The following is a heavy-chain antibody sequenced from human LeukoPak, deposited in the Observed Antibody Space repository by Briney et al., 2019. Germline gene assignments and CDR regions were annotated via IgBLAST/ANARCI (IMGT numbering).Heavy chain of an antibody. J-gene: IGHJ6*02. Sequence: PGGSLRLSCAASGFTFSSYGMHWVRQAPGKGLEWVAVIWYDGSNKYYADSVKGRFPISRDNSKNTLYLQMNSLRAEDTAVYYCARAHKVPAATWYYYGMDVWGQGTTVTVSS. CDR3: ARAHKVPAATWYYYGMDV. CDR2: IWYDGSNK. V-gene: IGHV3-33*08. CDR1: GFTFSSYG. D-gene: IGHD2-2*01.